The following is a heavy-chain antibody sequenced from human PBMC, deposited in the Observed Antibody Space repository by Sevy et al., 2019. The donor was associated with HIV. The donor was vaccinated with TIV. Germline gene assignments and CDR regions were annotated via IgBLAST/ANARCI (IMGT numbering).Heavy chain of an antibody. D-gene: IGHD3-22*01. J-gene: IGHJ3*02. V-gene: IGHV3-9*01. CDR3: AKVHSGGPYDSGGYNAFHI. CDR2: INSKGNNI. CDR1: GFIFGDYG. Sequence: GGSLRLSCAASGFIFGDYGMHWVRQAPGKGLEWVSGINSKGNNIGYADSVKGRFTISRDNVRNSLYLQMNSLRTEDTALYYCAKVHSGGPYDSGGYNAFHIWGQGTMVTVSS.